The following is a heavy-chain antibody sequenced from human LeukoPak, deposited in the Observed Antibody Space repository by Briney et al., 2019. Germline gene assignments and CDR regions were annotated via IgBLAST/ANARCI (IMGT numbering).Heavy chain of an antibody. D-gene: IGHD3-22*01. V-gene: IGHV1-8*01. CDR1: GYTFTSYD. Sequence: ASVKVSCKASGYTFTSYDINWVRQATGQGLEWMGWMNPNNVHTGYAQKFQGRVTMTRDASISTAYMELSSLRSEDTAVYYCARDSSGDSSGYYYWGQGTLVTVSS. CDR3: ARDSSGDSSGYYY. CDR2: MNPNNVHT. J-gene: IGHJ4*02.